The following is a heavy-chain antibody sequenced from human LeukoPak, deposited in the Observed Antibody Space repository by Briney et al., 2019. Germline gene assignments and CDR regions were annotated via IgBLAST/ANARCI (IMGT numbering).Heavy chain of an antibody. CDR1: GPSISSGDYS. Sequence: PWDTLSLTCCLSGPSISSGDYSWSWIRQAPGRGRVWVGFIYHSRSTYYPPSLKSPVTISVDRSKTQSSLKLSSVTAADTAVYYCAREGCSRTSGTCDYYLDFWGKGTTVIVSS. CDR3: AREGCSRTSGTCDYYLDF. CDR2: IYHSRST. D-gene: IGHD2-2*01. V-gene: IGHV4-30-2*01. J-gene: IGHJ6*03.